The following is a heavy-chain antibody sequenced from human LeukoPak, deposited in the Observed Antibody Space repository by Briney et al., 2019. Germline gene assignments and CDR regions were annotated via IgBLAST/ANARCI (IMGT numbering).Heavy chain of an antibody. D-gene: IGHD3-22*01. CDR2: INPILGIA. CDR1: GGTFSSYA. Sequence: SVKVSCKASGGTFSSYAISWVRQAPGQGLEWMGRINPILGIANYAQKFQGRVTITADKSTSTAYMELSSLRSEDTAVYYCARDFTNYYDSSGPNEPFDYWGQGTLVTVSS. V-gene: IGHV1-69*04. CDR3: ARDFTNYYDSSGPNEPFDY. J-gene: IGHJ4*02.